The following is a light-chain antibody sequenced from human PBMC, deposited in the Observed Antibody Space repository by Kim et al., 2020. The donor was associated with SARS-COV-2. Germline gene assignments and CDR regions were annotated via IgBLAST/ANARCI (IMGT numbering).Light chain of an antibody. CDR3: QQSYSTPWT. J-gene: IGKJ1*01. V-gene: IGKV1-39*01. CDR1: QSISSY. CDR2: AAS. Sequence: ASVGDRVTITGRASQSISSYLNWYQQKPGKAPKLLIYAASSLQSGVPSRFSGSGSGTDFTLTISSLQPEDFATYYCQQSYSTPWTFGQGTKVDIK.